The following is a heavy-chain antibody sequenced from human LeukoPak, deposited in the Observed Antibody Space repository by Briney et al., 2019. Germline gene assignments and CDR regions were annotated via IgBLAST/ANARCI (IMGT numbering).Heavy chain of an antibody. V-gene: IGHV3-9*01. Sequence: PGGSLRLSCAASGFTFDDYAMHWVRQAPGKGLEWVSGISWNSGSIGYADSVKGRFTISRDNAKNSLYLQMNSLRAEDTAVYYCAREFDGYIWGQGTLVTVSS. J-gene: IGHJ4*02. CDR2: ISWNSGSI. CDR1: GFTFDDYA. D-gene: IGHD5-12*01. CDR3: AREFDGYI.